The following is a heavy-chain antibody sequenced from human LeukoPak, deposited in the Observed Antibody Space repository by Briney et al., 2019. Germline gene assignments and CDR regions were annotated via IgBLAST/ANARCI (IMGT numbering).Heavy chain of an antibody. V-gene: IGHV1-2*02. CDR1: GYIFTAYY. J-gene: IGHJ3*02. D-gene: IGHD5-24*01. CDR2: INPNSGDS. Sequence: ASVTVSCKASGYIFTAYYLHWVRQAPGQGLEWMGWINPNSGDSNSAPRFQGRVTMTRDTSISTAYMELSSLRFDDSALYSCARRNGYEAFDIWGQGTMVSVSS. CDR3: ARRNGYEAFDI.